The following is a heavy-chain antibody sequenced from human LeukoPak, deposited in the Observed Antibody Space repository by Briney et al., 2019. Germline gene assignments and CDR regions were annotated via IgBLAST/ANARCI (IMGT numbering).Heavy chain of an antibody. Sequence: GGSLRLSCAASGFTFSSYSMNWVRQTPGKGLEGVSSISATSSYIYYADSARGRFTISRDNAKNSLYLQMNSLRAEDTAVYYCARDKTEQWLVLEAFDIWGQGTVVTVSS. D-gene: IGHD6-19*01. CDR1: GFTFSSYS. CDR3: ARDKTEQWLVLEAFDI. V-gene: IGHV3-21*01. J-gene: IGHJ3*02. CDR2: ISATSSYI.